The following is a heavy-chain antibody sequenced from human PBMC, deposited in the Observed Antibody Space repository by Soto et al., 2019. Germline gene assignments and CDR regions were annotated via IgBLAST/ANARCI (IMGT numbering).Heavy chain of an antibody. D-gene: IGHD4-17*01. CDR1: GGSISSSSYY. CDR3: ARQRALWGDYVTRRYYFDY. V-gene: IGHV4-39*01. CDR2: IYYSGST. Sequence: SETLSLTCTVSGGSISSSSYYWGWIRQPPGKGLEWIGSIYYSGSTYYNPSLKSRVTISVDTSKNQFSLKLSSVTAADTAVYYCARQRALWGDYVTRRYYFDYWGQGTLVTVSS. J-gene: IGHJ4*02.